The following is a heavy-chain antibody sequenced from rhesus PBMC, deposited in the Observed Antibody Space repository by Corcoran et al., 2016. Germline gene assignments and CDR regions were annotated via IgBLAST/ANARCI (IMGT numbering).Heavy chain of an antibody. Sequence: QVQLQESGPGLVKPSETLSLTCAVSGGSISGYYYWSWIRHPPGKGLEWIGSIYGSGGGNYLNPSLKGRGALSVDTSKNQFSLKLSSVTAADTAVYYCASVPDSGSYYYFDYWGQGVLVTVSS. CDR2: IYGSGGGN. CDR1: GGSISGYYY. CDR3: ASVPDSGSYYYFDY. J-gene: IGHJ4*01. D-gene: IGHD3-16*01. V-gene: IGHV4S14*01.